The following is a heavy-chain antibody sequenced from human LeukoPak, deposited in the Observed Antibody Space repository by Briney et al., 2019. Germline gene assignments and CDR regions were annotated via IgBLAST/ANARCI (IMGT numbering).Heavy chain of an antibody. Sequence: SETLSLTCTVSGGSISSRYYYWGWIRQPPGKGLEWIGYIYYSGSTNYNPSLKSRVTISVDTSKNQFSLKLSSVTAADTAVYYCARVAYSSSWYLDSAFDYWGQGTLVTVSS. CDR3: ARVAYSSSWYLDSAFDY. V-gene: IGHV4-61*05. J-gene: IGHJ4*02. CDR2: IYYSGST. CDR1: GGSISSRYYY. D-gene: IGHD6-13*01.